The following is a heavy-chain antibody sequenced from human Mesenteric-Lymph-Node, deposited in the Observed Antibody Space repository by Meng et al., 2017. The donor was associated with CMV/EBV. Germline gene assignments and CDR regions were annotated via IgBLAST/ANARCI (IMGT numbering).Heavy chain of an antibody. Sequence: SGGYSWSWIRQPPGKGLEWIGNIYHNGRTYYNPSLKSRVTISVDRSNHQFSLKLISVTAADTAMYYCARGEQFLEWSPSVGKNWFDPWGQGTLVTVSS. J-gene: IGHJ5*02. CDR2: IYHNGRT. D-gene: IGHD3-3*01. V-gene: IGHV4-30-2*01. CDR1: SGGYS. CDR3: ARGEQFLEWSPSVGKNWFDP.